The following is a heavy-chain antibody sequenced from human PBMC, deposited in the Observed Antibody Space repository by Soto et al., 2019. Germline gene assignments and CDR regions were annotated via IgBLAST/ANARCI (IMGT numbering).Heavy chain of an antibody. CDR3: AKVKITMIVVVITKMVYFDY. J-gene: IGHJ4*02. V-gene: IGHV3-23*01. CDR2: ISDSGGST. CDR1: GLTFSSYA. Sequence: AGSLRLSCAAYGLTFSSYAMSWVRQAPGKGLEWVLAISDSGGSTYYADSEKRLITTSRDNSKNTLYLQMNSLRAEDTAVYYCAKVKITMIVVVITKMVYFDYWGQGTLVTVSS. D-gene: IGHD3-22*01.